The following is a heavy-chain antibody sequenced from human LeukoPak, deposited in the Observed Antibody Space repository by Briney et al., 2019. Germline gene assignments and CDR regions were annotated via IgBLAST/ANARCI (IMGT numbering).Heavy chain of an antibody. D-gene: IGHD6-6*01. Sequence: GASVKVSCKASGGTFSSYAISWVRQAPGQGLEWMGGIIPIFGTANYAQKFQGRVTITTDESTSTAYMELSSLRSEDTAVYYCVRYSSSPRGAPFDYWGQGTLVTVSS. CDR1: GGTFSSYA. V-gene: IGHV1-69*05. J-gene: IGHJ4*02. CDR3: VRYSSSPRGAPFDY. CDR2: IIPIFGTA.